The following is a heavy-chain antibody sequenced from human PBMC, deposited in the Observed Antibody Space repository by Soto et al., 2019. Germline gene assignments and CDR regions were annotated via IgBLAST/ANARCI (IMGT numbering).Heavy chain of an antibody. CDR3: ARAPPRGYYYDSPYPYYYYGMDV. CDR2: ISSSSSYI. CDR1: GFTFSSYS. V-gene: IGHV3-21*01. D-gene: IGHD3-22*01. J-gene: IGHJ6*02. Sequence: EVQLVESGGGLVKPGGSLRLSCAASGFTFSSYSMNWVRQAPGKGLEWVSSISSSSSYIYYADSVKGRFTISRDNAKNSLYLQMNSLRAEDTAVYYCARAPPRGYYYDSPYPYYYYGMDVWGQGTTVTVSS.